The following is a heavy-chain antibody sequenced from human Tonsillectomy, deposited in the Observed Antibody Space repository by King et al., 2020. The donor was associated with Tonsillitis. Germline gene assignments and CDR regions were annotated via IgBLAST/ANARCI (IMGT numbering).Heavy chain of an antibody. V-gene: IGHV3-30*18. CDR2: MSFDGSNK. Sequence: EQLVESGGGVVQPGRSLRLSCAASGFTFSNYGMHWVRQAPGKGLEWVAVMSFDGSNKYYADSVKGRFTISRDNSKNTLYLQMNSLRAEDTAVYYCAKDSGKYYWGDFDIWGQGTMVSVSS. J-gene: IGHJ3*02. D-gene: IGHD1-26*01. CDR1: GFTFSNYG. CDR3: AKDSGKYYWGDFDI.